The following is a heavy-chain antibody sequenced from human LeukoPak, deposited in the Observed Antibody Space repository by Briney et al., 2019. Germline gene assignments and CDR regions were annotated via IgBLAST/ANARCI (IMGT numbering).Heavy chain of an antibody. Sequence: PSETLSLTCTVSGDSLTSGSRYWSWIRQPAGKGLEWIGHFYSSTRTTYNPSLESRVTISGDTAKNQFSLKLDSVAAADTAVYFCARCMSELDYGDYAYYYHMDVWGKGTTVTVSS. D-gene: IGHD4-17*01. CDR3: ARCMSELDYGDYAYYYHMDV. J-gene: IGHJ6*04. CDR1: GDSLTSGSRY. CDR2: FYSSTRT. V-gene: IGHV4-61*09.